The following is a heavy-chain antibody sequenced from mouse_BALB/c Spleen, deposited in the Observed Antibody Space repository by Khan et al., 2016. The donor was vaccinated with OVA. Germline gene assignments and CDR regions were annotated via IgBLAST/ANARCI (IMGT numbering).Heavy chain of an antibody. Sequence: EVQLQESGPGLVKPSQSLSLTCTVTGYSITSEYAWNWIRQFPGNKLEWMGYINYSGSTRYNPSLKSRISITRDTSKNQFFLQLNSVTTEDTATYDCARYDYVNNDPFPYWGQGTMLTVSS. CDR3: ARYDYVNNDPFPY. V-gene: IGHV3-2*02. J-gene: IGHJ2*01. CDR2: INYSGST. D-gene: IGHD1-1*01. CDR1: GYSITSEYA.